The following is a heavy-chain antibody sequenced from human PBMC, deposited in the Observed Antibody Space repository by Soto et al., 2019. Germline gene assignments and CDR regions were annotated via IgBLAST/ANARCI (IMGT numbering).Heavy chain of an antibody. CDR2: IYYSGST. CDR1: GGSISSGGYY. J-gene: IGHJ2*01. Sequence: PSETLSLTCTVSGGSISSGGYYWSWIRQHPGKGLEWIGYIYYSGSTYYNPSLKSRVTISVDTSKNQFSLRAEDTGVYYCARDQYVDWYFDLWGRGTLVTVSS. CDR3: ARDQYVDWYFDL. D-gene: IGHD3-16*01. V-gene: IGHV4-31*03.